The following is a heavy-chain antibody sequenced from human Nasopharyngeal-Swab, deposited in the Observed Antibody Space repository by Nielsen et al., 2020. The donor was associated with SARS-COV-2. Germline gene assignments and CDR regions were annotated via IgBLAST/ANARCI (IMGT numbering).Heavy chain of an antibody. J-gene: IGHJ4*02. CDR2: ITSSSSTR. CDR1: GFAFTDYS. D-gene: IGHD1-26*01. CDR3: VREFEATGATYLDY. Sequence: LSLTCAASGFAFTDYSMDWVRQAPGKGLEWVSYITSSSSTRYYADSVKGRFTVSRDNAKNSLYLQMSSLGDEGTAVYYCVREFEATGATYLDYWGLGTLVTVSS. V-gene: IGHV3-48*02.